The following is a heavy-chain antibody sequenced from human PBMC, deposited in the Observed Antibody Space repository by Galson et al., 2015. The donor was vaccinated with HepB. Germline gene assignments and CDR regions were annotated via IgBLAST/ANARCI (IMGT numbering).Heavy chain of an antibody. CDR1: GFTFSSHA. V-gene: IGHV3-23*01. D-gene: IGHD4-17*01. J-gene: IGHJ4*02. CDR2: ISGNGVGT. CDR3: AKGTTMTAIWDY. Sequence: SLRLSCAASGFTFSSHAMGWVRQAPGKGLEWVSGISGNGVGTYYTDSVKGRFTISRDNSKNTVYLQMNSLRAEDTALYYCAKGTTMTAIWDYWGQGTLVTVSS.